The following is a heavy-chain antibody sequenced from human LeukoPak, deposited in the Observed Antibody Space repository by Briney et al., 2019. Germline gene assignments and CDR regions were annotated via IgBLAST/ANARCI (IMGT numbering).Heavy chain of an antibody. CDR2: ISISGGST. CDR1: GFTFSSYA. Sequence: GGSLRLSCAASGFTFSSYAMTWVRQAPGKGLEWVSSISISGGSTYYADSVKGRFTISRDNSMHTLYLQKNSLRAEDTAVYYCAKQRSGSFDYWGQGTLVTVSS. CDR3: AKQRSGSFDY. D-gene: IGHD3-10*01. J-gene: IGHJ4*02. V-gene: IGHV3-23*01.